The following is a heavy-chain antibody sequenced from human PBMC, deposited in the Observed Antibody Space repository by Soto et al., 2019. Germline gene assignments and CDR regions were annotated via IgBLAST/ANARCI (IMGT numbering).Heavy chain of an antibody. D-gene: IGHD6-19*01. CDR3: ARVEYSSGWGGYYGMDV. CDR1: GDSVCSNSGA. CDR2: TYYRSKWYN. J-gene: IGHJ6*02. Sequence: SQTLSLTCAISGDSVCSNSGAWNWIRQSPSRGLEWLGRTYYRSKWYNDYAVSVKSRITINPDTSKNQFSLQLNSVTPEDTAVYYCARVEYSSGWGGYYGMDVWGQGTTVTV. V-gene: IGHV6-1*01.